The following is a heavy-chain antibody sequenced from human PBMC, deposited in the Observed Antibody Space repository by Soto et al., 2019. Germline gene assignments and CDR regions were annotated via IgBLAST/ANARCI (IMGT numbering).Heavy chain of an antibody. Sequence: ASVKVSCKASGYTFTSYGISWVRQAPGQGLEWMGWISAYNGNTNYAQKLQGRVTMTTDTSTSTAYMELRSLRAEDTAVYYCARGPPWGYYGMDVWGQGTTVTVSS. CDR1: GYTFTSYG. D-gene: IGHD7-27*01. CDR3: ARGPPWGYYGMDV. CDR2: ISAYNGNT. J-gene: IGHJ6*02. V-gene: IGHV1-18*04.